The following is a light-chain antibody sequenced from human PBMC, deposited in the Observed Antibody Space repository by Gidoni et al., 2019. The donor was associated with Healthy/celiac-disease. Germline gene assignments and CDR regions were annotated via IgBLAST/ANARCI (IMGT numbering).Light chain of an antibody. CDR1: KLGDKY. CDR2: QDS. CDR3: QAWASSPVV. V-gene: IGLV3-1*01. Sequence: SYELTKPPSVSVSPGQTASITCSGDKLGDKYACWYQQKPGQSPVLVIYQDSKRPSGIPERFSGSNSGNTATLTISGTQAMDEADYYCQAWASSPVVFGGGTKLTVL. J-gene: IGLJ2*01.